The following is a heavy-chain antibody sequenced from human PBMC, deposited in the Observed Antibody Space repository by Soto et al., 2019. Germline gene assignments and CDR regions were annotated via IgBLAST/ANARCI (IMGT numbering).Heavy chain of an antibody. J-gene: IGHJ4*02. CDR1: GGSISGSNW. CDR2: IYHSGST. V-gene: IGHV4-4*02. CDR3: ARRGSSGYLDY. Sequence: ETLSLTSAVSGGSISGSNWWSWVRQPPGKGLEWIGEIYHSGSTNYNPSLKSRVTISVDTSKNQFSLKLSSVTAADTAVYYCARRGSSGYLDYWGQGTLVTVSS. D-gene: IGHD3-22*01.